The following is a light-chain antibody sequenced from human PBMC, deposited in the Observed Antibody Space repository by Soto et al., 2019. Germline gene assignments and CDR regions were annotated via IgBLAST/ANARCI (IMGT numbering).Light chain of an antibody. J-gene: IGKJ3*01. CDR3: QQSYSTREIT. V-gene: IGKV1-39*01. Sequence: DIQMTQSPSSLSASVGDRVTITCRASQSISSYLNWYQQKPGKAPKLLIYAASSLQSGVPSRFSGSGSGTDFTLTISSLKPEDFATYYCQQSYSTREITFGPGTKVDIK. CDR1: QSISSY. CDR2: AAS.